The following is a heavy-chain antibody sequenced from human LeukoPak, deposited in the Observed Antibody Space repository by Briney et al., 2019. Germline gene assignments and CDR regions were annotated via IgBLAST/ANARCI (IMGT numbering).Heavy chain of an antibody. CDR3: ARDSPGYCSGGSCYPWFDP. D-gene: IGHD2-15*01. Sequence: GGSLRLSCAASGFTFSSYSKNWVRQAPGKGLEWVSSISSSSSYIYYADSVKGRFTISRDNAKNSLYLQMNSLRAEDTAVYYCARDSPGYCSGGSCYPWFDPWGQGTLVTVSS. J-gene: IGHJ5*02. CDR1: GFTFSSYS. CDR2: ISSSSSYI. V-gene: IGHV3-21*01.